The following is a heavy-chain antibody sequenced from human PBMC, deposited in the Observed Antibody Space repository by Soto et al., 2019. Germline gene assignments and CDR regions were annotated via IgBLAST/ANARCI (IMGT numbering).Heavy chain of an antibody. CDR3: VRDRDWYFDS. CDR1: GFTFSCYG. Sequence: GGSLRLSCAASGFTFSCYGIHWVRQAPGKGLEWVAVVWFDGSRTEYADSVKGRFTISRDNSRDTVSLQMNSLRAEDTTVYYCVRDRDWYFDSWGQGTLVTVS. D-gene: IGHD3-9*01. J-gene: IGHJ4*02. V-gene: IGHV3-33*01. CDR2: VWFDGSRT.